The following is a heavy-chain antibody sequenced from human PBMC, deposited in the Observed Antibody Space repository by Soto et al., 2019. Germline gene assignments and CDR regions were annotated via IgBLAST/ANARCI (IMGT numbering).Heavy chain of an antibody. J-gene: IGHJ5*02. Sequence: EVQLVESGGGLVKPGGSLRLSCEASGVTFSHAWMSWVRQAPGKGLEWVGRIKSKTDGGTADYAAPVKGRFTISRDDSKNMLYPQMNSLKIEDTAVYYCTRDPVRTIFGVIIPVDTWFDPWGQGTLVTVSS. CDR2: IKSKTDGGTA. CDR1: GVTFSHAW. V-gene: IGHV3-15*01. CDR3: TRDPVRTIFGVIIPVDTWFDP. D-gene: IGHD3-3*01.